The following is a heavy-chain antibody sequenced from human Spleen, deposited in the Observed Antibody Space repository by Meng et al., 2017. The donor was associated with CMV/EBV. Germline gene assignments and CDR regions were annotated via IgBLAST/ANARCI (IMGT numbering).Heavy chain of an antibody. J-gene: IGHJ4*02. CDR1: GFTFSSYA. Sequence: ETLSLTCAASGFTFSSYAMSWVRQAPGKGLEWVSAISGSGGSTYYADSVKGRFTISRDNSKNTLYLQMNSLRAEDTAVYYCAKGGGYCSSTSCYVDYWGQGTLVIVSS. D-gene: IGHD2-2*01. CDR3: AKGGGYCSSTSCYVDY. V-gene: IGHV3-23*01. CDR2: ISGSGGST.